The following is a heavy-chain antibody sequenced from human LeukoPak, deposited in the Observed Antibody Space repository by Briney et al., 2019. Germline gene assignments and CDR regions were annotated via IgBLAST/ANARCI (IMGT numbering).Heavy chain of an antibody. CDR3: ARVAEGVPAAMAYFEY. CDR1: VYSLSSGYY. Sequence: PSETLSLTCSVSVYSLSSGYYWGWIGQPPGKGLDWIGSIYHSGSTYYNPSLKSRVTISVDTSKNQFSLQQSSVTAADTAVDYCARVAEGVPAAMAYFEYWGQGTLVTVSS. J-gene: IGHJ4*02. D-gene: IGHD2-2*01. V-gene: IGHV4-38-2*02. CDR2: IYHSGST.